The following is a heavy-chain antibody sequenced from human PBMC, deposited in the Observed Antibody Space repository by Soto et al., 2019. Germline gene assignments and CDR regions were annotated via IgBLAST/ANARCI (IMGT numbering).Heavy chain of an antibody. Sequence: QVQLVESGGGVVQPGRSLRLSCAASGFTFRTYGMHWVRQAPGKGLEWVAVVSFDGSSQYYAASVKGRFTISRDNSKNTLSLQLNSLRTEDTAVYYCAKDQVTGTQSYHLVMDVCGQGTTVTVSS. V-gene: IGHV3-30*18. D-gene: IGHD1-20*01. J-gene: IGHJ6*02. CDR1: GFTFRTYG. CDR2: VSFDGSSQ. CDR3: AKDQVTGTQSYHLVMDV.